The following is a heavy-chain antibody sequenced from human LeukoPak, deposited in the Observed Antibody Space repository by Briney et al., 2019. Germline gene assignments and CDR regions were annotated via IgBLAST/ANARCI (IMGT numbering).Heavy chain of an antibody. V-gene: IGHV4-59*12. CDR2: IYHSGGT. CDR3: ARGAYGGGGCFLHLDY. J-gene: IGHJ4*02. D-gene: IGHD2-21*02. CDR1: GGSTSIYY. Sequence: SETLSLTCTLSGGSTSIYYWSCVRHRPEEGLGWSGYIYHSGGTYYNPSLKRRVTISVDRYKTQFSLKLSSVTAAATAVYYCARGAYGGGGCFLHLDYWGQGSLVTVSS.